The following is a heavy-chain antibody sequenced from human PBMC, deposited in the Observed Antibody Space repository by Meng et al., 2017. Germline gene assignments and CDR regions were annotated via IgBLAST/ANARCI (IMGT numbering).Heavy chain of an antibody. D-gene: IGHD3-10*01. Sequence: GESLKISCAASGFTFSNSWMSWVRQAPGKGLEWVGRIKSKTDGGTTDYAAPGKGRFTNSRDESKNTRYLQMNSLKTEDTAVYYCTTAAITMVRGVITANDYYDDGMDVWGQGTMVTVSS. CDR3: TTAAITMVRGVITANDYYDDGMDV. CDR2: IKSKTDGGTT. CDR1: GFTFSNSW. V-gene: IGHV3-15*01. J-gene: IGHJ6*02.